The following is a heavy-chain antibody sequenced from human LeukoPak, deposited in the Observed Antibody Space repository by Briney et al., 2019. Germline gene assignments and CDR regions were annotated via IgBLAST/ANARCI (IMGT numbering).Heavy chain of an antibody. CDR3: ARGGRVYCSSTSCSYYFDY. J-gene: IGHJ4*02. Sequence: PSETLSLTCAVYGGSFSGYYWSWIRQPPGKGLEWIGEINHSGSTNYNPSLKSRVTISVDTSKNQLSLKLSSVTAADTAVYYCARGGRVYCSSTSCSYYFDYWGQGTLVTVSS. CDR1: GGSFSGYY. CDR2: INHSGST. D-gene: IGHD2-2*01. V-gene: IGHV4-34*01.